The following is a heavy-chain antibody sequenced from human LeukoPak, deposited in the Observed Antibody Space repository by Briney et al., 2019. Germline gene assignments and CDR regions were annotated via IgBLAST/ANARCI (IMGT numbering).Heavy chain of an antibody. Sequence: GGTLRLSCAASGFTFSSYAMNWVRQAPGKGLEWVAVISYDGSNKYYADSVKGRFTISRDNSKNTLYLQMNSLRAEDTAVYYCARDNYGDYLDYWGQGTLVTVSS. CDR2: ISYDGSNK. V-gene: IGHV3-30*04. CDR3: ARDNYGDYLDY. D-gene: IGHD4-17*01. CDR1: GFTFSSYA. J-gene: IGHJ4*02.